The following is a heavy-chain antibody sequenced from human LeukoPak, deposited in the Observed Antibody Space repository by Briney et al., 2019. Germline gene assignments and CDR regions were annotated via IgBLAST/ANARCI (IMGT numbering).Heavy chain of an antibody. CDR1: GGSISSYY. CDR3: ARYSSGWYENWFDP. CDR2: IYYSGST. V-gene: IGHV4-59*01. Sequence: PSETLSLTCTVSGGSISSYYWSWIRQPPGKGLEWIGYIYYSGSTNYNPSLKSRVTISVDTSKNQFSLKLSSVTAADTAVYYCARYSSGWYENWFDPWGQGTLVTVSS. D-gene: IGHD6-19*01. J-gene: IGHJ5*02.